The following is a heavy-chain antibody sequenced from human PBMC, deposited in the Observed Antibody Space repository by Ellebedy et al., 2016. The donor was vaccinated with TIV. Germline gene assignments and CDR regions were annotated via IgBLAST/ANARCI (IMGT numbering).Heavy chain of an antibody. D-gene: IGHD6-19*01. J-gene: IGHJ4*02. Sequence: GGSLRLXXAASGFTFDDYAMHWVRQAPGKGLEWVSGISWNSGSIGYADSVKGRFTVSRDNAKNSLFLQMNSLRAEDTAVYYCASLGLAFSSGWYGIDYWGQGTLVTVSS. V-gene: IGHV3-9*01. CDR2: ISWNSGSI. CDR1: GFTFDDYA. CDR3: ASLGLAFSSGWYGIDY.